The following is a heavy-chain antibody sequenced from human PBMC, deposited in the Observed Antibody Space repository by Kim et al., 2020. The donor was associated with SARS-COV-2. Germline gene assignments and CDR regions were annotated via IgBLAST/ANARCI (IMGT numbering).Heavy chain of an antibody. CDR2: INPNSGGT. V-gene: IGHV1-2*02. Sequence: ASVKVSCKASGYTFTGYYMHWVRQAPGQGLEWMGWINPNSGGTNYAQKFQGRVTMTRDTSISTAYMELSRLRSDDTAVYYCARTPYPTLSTSIAAAGTRVSFYYGMDVWGQGTTVTVSS. J-gene: IGHJ6*02. CDR1: GYTFTGYY. D-gene: IGHD6-13*01. CDR3: ARTPYPTLSTSIAAAGTRVSFYYGMDV.